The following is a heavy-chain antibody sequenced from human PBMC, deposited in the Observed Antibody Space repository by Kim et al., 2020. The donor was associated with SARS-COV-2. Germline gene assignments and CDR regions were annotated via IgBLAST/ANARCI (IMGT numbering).Heavy chain of an antibody. CDR2: IYYSGST. J-gene: IGHJ4*02. CDR3: ARSKRYYDSSGYYYSPDFDY. V-gene: IGHV4-31*03. Sequence: SETLSLTCTVSGGSISSGGYYWSWIRQHPGKGLEWIGYIYYSGSTYYNPSLKSRVTISVDTSKNQFSLKLSSVTAADTAVYYCARSKRYYDSSGYYYSPDFDYWGQGTLVTVSS. CDR1: GGSISSGGYY. D-gene: IGHD3-22*01.